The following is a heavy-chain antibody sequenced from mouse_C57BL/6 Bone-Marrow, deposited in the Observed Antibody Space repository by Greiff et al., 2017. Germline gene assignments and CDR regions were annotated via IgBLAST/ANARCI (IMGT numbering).Heavy chain of an antibody. CDR2: IYPRSGNT. CDR3: ARGDDSSWFAY. D-gene: IGHD2-12*01. V-gene: IGHV1-81*01. CDR1: GYTFTSYG. J-gene: IGHJ3*01. Sequence: QVQLQQSGAELARPGASVKLSCKASGYTFTSYGISWVKQRTGQGLEWIGEIYPRSGNTYYNEKFKGMATLTADKSSSTAYMELRSLTSEDSAVYFCARGDDSSWFAYGGQGTLVTVSA.